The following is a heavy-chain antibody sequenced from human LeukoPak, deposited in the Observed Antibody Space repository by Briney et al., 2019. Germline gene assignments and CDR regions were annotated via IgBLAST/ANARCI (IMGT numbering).Heavy chain of an antibody. CDR3: ARDMC. Sequence: GGSLRLSCAASGFTLDDYGMSWVRQGPGKGLEWVANIKQDGSEKYYVDSVKGRFTISRDNAKNSLYLQMNSLRAEDTAVYYCARDMCWGQGTLVTVSS. J-gene: IGHJ4*02. CDR1: GFTLDDYG. V-gene: IGHV3-7*01. CDR2: IKQDGSEK. D-gene: IGHD3-10*02.